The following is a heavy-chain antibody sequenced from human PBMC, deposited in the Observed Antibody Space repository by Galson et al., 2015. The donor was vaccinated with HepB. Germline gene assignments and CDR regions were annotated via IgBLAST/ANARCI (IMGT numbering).Heavy chain of an antibody. Sequence: SLRLSCAASGFIFSRYGMHWVRQAPGKGLEWAAVVSYDGSDKYYADSVKGRFTISRDNSKNTLYLQMNSLRAEDTAVYYCAKDLRAARPLYGMDVWGQGTTVTVSS. CDR2: VSYDGSDK. CDR3: AKDLRAARPLYGMDV. J-gene: IGHJ6*02. CDR1: GFIFSRYG. V-gene: IGHV3-30*18. D-gene: IGHD6-6*01.